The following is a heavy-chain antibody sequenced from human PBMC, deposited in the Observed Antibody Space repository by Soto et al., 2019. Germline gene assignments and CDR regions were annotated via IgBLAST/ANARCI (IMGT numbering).Heavy chain of an antibody. CDR2: INSDGTTT. Sequence: GGSLRLSCAASGFGFSSSDMYWVRQAPRKGLVWVSRINSDGTTTDYADSVKGRFTISRDNSKNTLYLQMNSLRAEDTAVYYCAEGGGVTDLEYWGQGTLVTVSS. J-gene: IGHJ4*02. CDR1: GFGFSSSD. D-gene: IGHD2-21*02. V-gene: IGHV3-74*01. CDR3: AEGGGVTDLEY.